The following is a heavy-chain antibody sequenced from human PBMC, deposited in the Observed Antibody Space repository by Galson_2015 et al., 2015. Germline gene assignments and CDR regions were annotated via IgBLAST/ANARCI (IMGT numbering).Heavy chain of an antibody. CDR3: ATSADDNGGITGFDY. Sequence: SLRLSCAASGLTFSNYAMNWVRQAPGKGLEWVSSISGTGGNPYFADSVKGRFTISRDVSKSTLYLQMNSLRAEDTAVYYCATSADDNGGITGFDYWGQGTLVTVSS. CDR2: ISGTGGNP. V-gene: IGHV3-23*01. D-gene: IGHD4-23*01. CDR1: GLTFSNYA. J-gene: IGHJ4*02.